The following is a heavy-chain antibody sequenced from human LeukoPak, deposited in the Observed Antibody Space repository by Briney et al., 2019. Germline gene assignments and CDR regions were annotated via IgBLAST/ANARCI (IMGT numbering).Heavy chain of an antibody. Sequence: GGSLRLSCAASGFTFSGYWMHWVRQAPGKGLVWVSRISTDGSSSTYADSVKGRFTIFRDNAKNTLYLQMNSLRAEDTAVYYCARGRLTSSWYYFDYWGQGTLITVSS. CDR2: ISTDGSSS. CDR1: GFTFSGYW. J-gene: IGHJ4*02. V-gene: IGHV3-74*01. CDR3: ARGRLTSSWYYFDY. D-gene: IGHD6-19*01.